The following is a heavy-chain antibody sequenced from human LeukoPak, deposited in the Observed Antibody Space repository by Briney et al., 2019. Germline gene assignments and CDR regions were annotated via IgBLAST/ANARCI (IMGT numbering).Heavy chain of an antibody. J-gene: IGHJ4*02. V-gene: IGHV4-59*12. D-gene: IGHD6-13*01. CDR1: GDSISSYY. CDR2: IYYSGST. CDR3: ARDRIAAAVLDF. Sequence: SETLSLTCTVSGDSISSYYWSWIRQPPGKGLEWIGYIYYSGSTNYNPFLKSRVTISVDTSKNQFSLKLSSVTAADTAVYYCARDRIAAAVLDFWGQGTLVTVSS.